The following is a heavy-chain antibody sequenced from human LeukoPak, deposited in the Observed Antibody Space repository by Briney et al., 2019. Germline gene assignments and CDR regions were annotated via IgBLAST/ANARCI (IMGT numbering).Heavy chain of an antibody. Sequence: PSETLSLTCTVSGGSISSSSYSWGWIRQPPGKGLEWIGSIYYSGSTYYNPSLKSRVTISVDTSKNQFSLKLSSVTAADTAVYFCARHPIQDTGRFGVAPRPGYFDYWGQGTLVTVSS. D-gene: IGHD6-6*01. CDR2: IYYSGST. CDR3: ARHPIQDTGRFGVAPRPGYFDY. V-gene: IGHV4-39*01. CDR1: GGSISSSSYS. J-gene: IGHJ4*02.